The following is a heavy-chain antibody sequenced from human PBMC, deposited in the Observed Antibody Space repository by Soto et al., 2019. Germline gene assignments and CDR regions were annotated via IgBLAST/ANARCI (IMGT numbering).Heavy chain of an antibody. CDR3: ARVGRDIVLMVYGIDY. CDR2: INHSGST. V-gene: IGHV4-34*01. Sequence: SETLSLTCAVYGGSFSGYYWSWIRQPPGKGLEWIGEINHSGSTNYNPSLKSRVTISVDTSKNQFSLKLSSVTAADTAVYYCARVGRDIVLMVYGIDYWGQGTLVTVSS. CDR1: GGSFSGYY. D-gene: IGHD2-8*01. J-gene: IGHJ4*02.